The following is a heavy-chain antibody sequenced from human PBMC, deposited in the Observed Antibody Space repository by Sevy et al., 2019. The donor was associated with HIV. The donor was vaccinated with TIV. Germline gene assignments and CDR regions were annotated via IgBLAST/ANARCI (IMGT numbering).Heavy chain of an antibody. V-gene: IGHV3-21*01. CDR2: ISYSSNYI. J-gene: IGHJ3*01. CDR3: ARPYGSGSWEAFDV. D-gene: IGHD3-10*01. CDR1: GFSFSTYM. Sequence: GGSLRLSCTASGFSFSTYMMNWVRQAPGKGLEWVASISYSSNYIYYADSLKRRFTISRDNAKNSLFLQMNSLRAEDTAVYYCARPYGSGSWEAFDVWGQGTMVTVSS.